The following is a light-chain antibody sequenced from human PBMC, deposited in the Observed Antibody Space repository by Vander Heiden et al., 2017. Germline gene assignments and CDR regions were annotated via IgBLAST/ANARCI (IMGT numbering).Light chain of an antibody. CDR1: QSISSY. Sequence: EIVFTQSPATLSLSSGERATLSCRASQSISSYLAWYQQKHGHAPRLLIYDASHRATGSPARFSGGGSGKDFSLTISSRVPEDFAVYYCQQPTNCPPWTFGQGTKVEIK. J-gene: IGKJ1*01. V-gene: IGKV3-11*01. CDR2: DAS. CDR3: QQPTNCPPWT.